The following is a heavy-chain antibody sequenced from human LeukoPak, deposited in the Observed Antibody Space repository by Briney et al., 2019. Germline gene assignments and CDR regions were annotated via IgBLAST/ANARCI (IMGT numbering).Heavy chain of an antibody. CDR1: GGSFSGYY. Sequence: SETLSLTCAVYGGSFSGYYWSWIRQPPGKGLEWIGEINHSGSTNYNPSLKSRVTISVDTSKNQFFLKLSSVTAADTAVYYCARRSAWYYYGSGSWFDPWGQGTLVTVSS. V-gene: IGHV4-34*01. J-gene: IGHJ5*02. D-gene: IGHD3-10*01. CDR2: INHSGST. CDR3: ARRSAWYYYGSGSWFDP.